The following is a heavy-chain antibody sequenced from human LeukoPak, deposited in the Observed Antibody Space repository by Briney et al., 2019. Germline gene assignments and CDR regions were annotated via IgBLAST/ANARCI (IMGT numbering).Heavy chain of an antibody. V-gene: IGHV3-30-3*01. J-gene: IGHJ5*02. CDR1: GFTFSSYA. CDR3: ARDALILGYCSSTSCPGWFDP. CDR2: ISYDGSNK. Sequence: PGGSLRLSCAASGFTFSSYAMHWVRQAPGKGLEWVAVISYDGSNKYYADSVKGRFTISRDNSKNTLYLQMNSLRAEDTAVYYCARDALILGYCSSTSCPGWFDPWGQGTLVTVSS. D-gene: IGHD2-2*01.